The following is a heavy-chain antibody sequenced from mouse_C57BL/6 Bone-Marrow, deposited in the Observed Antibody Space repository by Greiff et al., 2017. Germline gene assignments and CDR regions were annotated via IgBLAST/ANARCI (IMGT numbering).Heavy chain of an antibody. D-gene: IGHD3-2*02. J-gene: IGHJ2*01. CDR1: GFTFSSYA. CDR2: ISDGGSYT. Sequence: VQLQQSGGGLVKPGGSLKLSCAASGFTFSSYAMYWVRQTPEKRLEWVATISDGGSYTYYPDNVKGRFTISRDNAKNNRYLQMSHLKSEDTAMYYFARDRVQLRLNYFDYWGQGTTLTVSS. CDR3: ARDRVQLRLNYFDY. V-gene: IGHV5-4*01.